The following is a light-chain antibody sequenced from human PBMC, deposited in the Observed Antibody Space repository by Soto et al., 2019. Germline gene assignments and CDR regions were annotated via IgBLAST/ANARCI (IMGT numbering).Light chain of an antibody. V-gene: IGKV1-5*03. CDR2: KAS. J-gene: IGKJ1*01. CDR1: QSISGW. Sequence: IPMTQSPSTLSASVGDSVNITCRASQSISGWLAWYQQKPGKAPKFLIYKASTLQQGVPSRFSGSGFGTEFTLTISSLQPDDFATYYCQQYNSYRTFGQGTKVEIK. CDR3: QQYNSYRT.